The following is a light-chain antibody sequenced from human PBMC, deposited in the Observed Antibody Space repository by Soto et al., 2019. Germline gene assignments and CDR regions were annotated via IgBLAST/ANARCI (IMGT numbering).Light chain of an antibody. V-gene: IGLV2-14*01. CDR1: SSDVGGYNY. CDR3: SSYTSSSTVV. CDR2: EVS. J-gene: IGLJ2*01. Sequence: QSVLTQPASASGSPGQSITISCTGTSSDVGGYNYVSWYQHHPGKAPKLMIYEVSNRPSGVSHRFSGSKSGNTASLTISGLQAEDEADYYCSSYTSSSTVVFGGGTKVTVL.